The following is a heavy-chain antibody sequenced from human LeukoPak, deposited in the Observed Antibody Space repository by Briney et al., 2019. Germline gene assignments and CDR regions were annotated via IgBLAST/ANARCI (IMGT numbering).Heavy chain of an antibody. CDR2: ISGSGGST. CDR3: AKEGHYDILTGYYNGGFDY. CDR1: GFTFSSYG. V-gene: IGHV3-23*01. J-gene: IGHJ4*02. D-gene: IGHD3-9*01. Sequence: GGSLRLSCAASGFTFSSYGMSWVRQAPGKGLEWVSAISGSGGSTYYADSVKGRFTISRDNSKNTLYLQMNSLRAEDTAVYYCAKEGHYDILTGYYNGGFDYWGQGTLVTVSS.